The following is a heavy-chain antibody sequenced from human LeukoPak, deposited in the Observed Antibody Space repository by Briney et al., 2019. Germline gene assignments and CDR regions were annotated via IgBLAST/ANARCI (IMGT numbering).Heavy chain of an antibody. CDR1: GGSFSGYY. V-gene: IGHV4-34*01. Sequence: SETLSLTCAVYGGSFSGYYWSWIRQPPGKGLEWIGEINHSGSTNYNPSLKSRVTISVDTSKNQFSLKQSSVTAADTAVYYCARGYYYGSGSPRDIAAAEYYYYGMDVWGKGTTVTVSS. J-gene: IGHJ6*04. CDR3: ARGYYYGSGSPRDIAAAEYYYYGMDV. CDR2: INHSGST. D-gene: IGHD3-10*01.